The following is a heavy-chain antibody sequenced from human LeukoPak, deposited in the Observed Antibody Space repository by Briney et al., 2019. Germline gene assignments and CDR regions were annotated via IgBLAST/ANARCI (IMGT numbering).Heavy chain of an antibody. CDR2: ISYDGSNK. J-gene: IGHJ6*04. CDR3: AKDVVPKSRPHYYYYGMDD. D-gene: IGHD2-21*01. CDR1: GFTFSSYG. Sequence: PGRSLRLSCAASGFTFSSYGMHWVRQAPGKGLEWVAVISYDGSNKYYADSVKGRFTISRDNSKITLYLQMNSLRAEDTAVYYCAKDVVPKSRPHYYYYGMDDWGKGTTVTVSS. V-gene: IGHV3-30*18.